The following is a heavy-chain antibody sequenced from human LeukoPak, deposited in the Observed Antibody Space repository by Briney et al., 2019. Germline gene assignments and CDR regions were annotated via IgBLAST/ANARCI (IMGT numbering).Heavy chain of an antibody. CDR2: ISSSSSYI. Sequence: GGSLRLSCEDSGFTFRSYEMNWVRQAPGKGLEWVSSISSSSSYIYYADSVKGRFTISRDNAKKSLYLQMNSLRAEDTAVYYCARATTYDILTGFSDYWGQGTLVTVSS. CDR1: GFTFRSYE. D-gene: IGHD3-9*01. V-gene: IGHV3-21*01. CDR3: ARATTYDILTGFSDY. J-gene: IGHJ4*02.